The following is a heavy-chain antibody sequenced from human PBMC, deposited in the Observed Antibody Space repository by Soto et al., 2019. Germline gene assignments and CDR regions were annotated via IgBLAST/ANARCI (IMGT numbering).Heavy chain of an antibody. Sequence: EMQLVESGGGLVQPGRSLRLSCVASGFTFDDYVMHWVRQAPGKGLEWVSSISWNRGRIGYADSVKGRFSISRDNAKNSLYLQMTSLRSEDTALYYCAKDIRSATSFIFGMDVGGQGTTVTVSS. J-gene: IGHJ6*02. CDR1: GFTFDDYV. D-gene: IGHD2-15*01. CDR3: AKDIRSATSFIFGMDV. V-gene: IGHV3-9*01. CDR2: ISWNRGRI.